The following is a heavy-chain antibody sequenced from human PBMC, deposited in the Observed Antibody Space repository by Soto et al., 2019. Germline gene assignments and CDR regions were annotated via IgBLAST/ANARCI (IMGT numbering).Heavy chain of an antibody. CDR2: IHNTGGT. CDR3: VRVVVEGNSVSCIPATVLAP. CDR1: GYSITSCSF. Sequence: WESLSLTCAASGYSITSCSFWGGLRHPRGEGVEWAGTIHNTGGTYYNPSLKSRVSTSIDTSKNQLSLRMSCVTAADTAVYYCVRVVVEGNSVSCIPATVLAPWAKGTLFTSPQ. V-gene: IGHV4-38-2*01. D-gene: IGHD2-15*01. J-gene: IGHJ5*02.